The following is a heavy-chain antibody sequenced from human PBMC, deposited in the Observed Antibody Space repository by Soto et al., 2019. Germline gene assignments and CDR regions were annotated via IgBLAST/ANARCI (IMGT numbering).Heavy chain of an antibody. CDR1: GGSISSYY. V-gene: IGHV4-59*08. J-gene: IGHJ4*02. D-gene: IGHD5-12*01. CDR3: AGRAVEMATITPPHFDY. CDR2: IYYSGST. Sequence: SETLSLTCTVSGGSISSYYWSWIRQPPGKGLEWIGYIYYSGSTNYNPSLKSRVTISVDTSKNQFSLKLSSVTAADTAVYYCAGRAVEMATITPPHFDYWGQGTLVTVSS.